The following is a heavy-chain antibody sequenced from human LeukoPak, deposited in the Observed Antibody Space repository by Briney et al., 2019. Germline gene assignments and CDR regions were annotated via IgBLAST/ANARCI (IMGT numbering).Heavy chain of an antibody. V-gene: IGHV4-4*02. Sequence: SETLTLTCAVSGGSVSSSNWWSWVRQPPGKGLGWNGEIYHSGSTNYNPSLKSRVTISVDKSKNQFSLKLSSVTAADTAVYYCALGSGSSMFQHWGQGTLVTVSS. J-gene: IGHJ1*01. CDR2: IYHSGST. CDR3: ALGSGSSMFQH. CDR1: GGSVSSSNW. D-gene: IGHD1-26*01.